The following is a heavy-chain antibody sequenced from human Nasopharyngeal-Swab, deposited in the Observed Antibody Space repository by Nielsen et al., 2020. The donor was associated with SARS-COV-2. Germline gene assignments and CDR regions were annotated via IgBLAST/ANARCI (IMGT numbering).Heavy chain of an antibody. Sequence: VRQAPGKGLEWVSVIFSGGSTYYADSVQGRFTVSRDNSKNTLYLQMNSLRAADTAVYYCARDRFSGYMDVWGKGTTVTVSS. CDR3: ARDRFSGYMDV. CDR2: IFSGGST. J-gene: IGHJ6*03. D-gene: IGHD6-25*01. V-gene: IGHV3-53*01.